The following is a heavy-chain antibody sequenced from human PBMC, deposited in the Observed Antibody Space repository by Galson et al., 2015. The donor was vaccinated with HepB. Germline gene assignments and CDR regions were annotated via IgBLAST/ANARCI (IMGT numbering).Heavy chain of an antibody. CDR1: GGSISSSSYY. J-gene: IGHJ4*02. V-gene: IGHV4-39*01. D-gene: IGHD2-2*01. CDR3: ASTSDFDY. CDR2: IYYGGST. Sequence: ETLSLTCTVSGGSISSSSYYWGWIRQPPGKGLEWIGSIYYGGSTYYNPSLKSRFTISVDTSKNQFSLKLSSVTAADTAVYYCASTSDFDYWGQGTLVTVSS.